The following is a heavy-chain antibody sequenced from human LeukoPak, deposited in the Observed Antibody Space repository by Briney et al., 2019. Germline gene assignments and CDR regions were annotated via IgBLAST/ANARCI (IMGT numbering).Heavy chain of an antibody. CDR1: GFTFSSYW. Sequence: GGSLRLSCAASGFTFSSYWMSWVRQAPGKGLEWVANIKQDGSEKYYVDSVKGRFTISRDNAKNSLYLQTNSLRAEDTAVYYCARGGIYYGSGSHWCYWGQGTLVTVSS. J-gene: IGHJ4*02. V-gene: IGHV3-7*03. CDR2: IKQDGSEK. D-gene: IGHD3-10*01. CDR3: ARGGIYYGSGSHWCY.